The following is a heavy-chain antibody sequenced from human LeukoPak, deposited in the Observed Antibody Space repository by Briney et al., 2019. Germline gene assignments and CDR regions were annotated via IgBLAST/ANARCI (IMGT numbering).Heavy chain of an antibody. CDR2: INHSGST. Sequence: PSETLSLTCAVYGGSFSGYYWSWIRQPPGKGLEWIGEINHSGSTNYNPSLKSRVTISVDTSKNQFSLKLSSVTAADTAVYYCARDLGSYYDSSGYYYYGMDVWGQGTTVTVSS. J-gene: IGHJ6*02. V-gene: IGHV4-34*01. CDR1: GGSFSGYY. CDR3: ARDLGSYYDSSGYYYYGMDV. D-gene: IGHD3-22*01.